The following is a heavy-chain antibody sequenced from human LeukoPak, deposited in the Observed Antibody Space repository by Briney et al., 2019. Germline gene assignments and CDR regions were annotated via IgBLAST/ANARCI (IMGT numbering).Heavy chain of an antibody. D-gene: IGHD2-21*02. CDR3: ARGRLVVTAMDY. CDR2: IRYDGSNK. Sequence: PGGSLRLSCAASGFTFSSYGMHWVRQAPGKGLEWVAFIRYDGSNKYYADSVKGRFTISRDNSKNTLYLQMGSLRAEDMAVYYCARGRLVVTAMDYWGQGTLVTVSS. V-gene: IGHV3-30*02. CDR1: GFTFSSYG. J-gene: IGHJ4*02.